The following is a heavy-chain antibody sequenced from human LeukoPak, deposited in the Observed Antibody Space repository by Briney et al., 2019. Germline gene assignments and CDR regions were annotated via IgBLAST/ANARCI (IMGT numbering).Heavy chain of an antibody. CDR3: ASSISVAGTGYY. CDR2: ISSSSTYI. D-gene: IGHD6-19*01. Sequence: GGSLRLSCAASGFTFSSYSMNWVRQAPGKGLEWVSSISSSSTYIYYADSVKGRFTISRDNAKNSLYLQMNSLRAEDTAVYYCASSISVAGTGYYWGQGTLVTVSS. V-gene: IGHV3-21*01. CDR1: GFTFSSYS. J-gene: IGHJ4*02.